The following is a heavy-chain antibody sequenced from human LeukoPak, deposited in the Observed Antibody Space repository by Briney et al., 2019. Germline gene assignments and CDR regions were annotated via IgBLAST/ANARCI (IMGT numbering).Heavy chain of an antibody. D-gene: IGHD1-1*01. CDR1: GFTFKIYS. V-gene: IGHV3-21*01. CDR3: AGDDTSVHFFDY. Sequence: GGSLRLSCAASGFTFKIYSMNWVRQAPGKGLEWVSSISSSSSHMYYADSVKGRFTISRDNAKNSLYLQMNTLRAEDTAVYYCAGDDTSVHFFDYWGQGTLVTVSS. CDR2: ISSSSSHM. J-gene: IGHJ4*02.